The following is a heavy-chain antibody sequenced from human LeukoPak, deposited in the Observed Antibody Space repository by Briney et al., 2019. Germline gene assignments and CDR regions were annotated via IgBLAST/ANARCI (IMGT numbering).Heavy chain of an antibody. V-gene: IGHV4-59*12. Sequence: SETLSLTCTVSGGSISSYYWSWIRQPPGKGLEWIGYIYYSGSTNYNPSLKSRVTISVDTSKNQFSLKLSSVTAADTAVYYCAREADCSSTSCYVDYWGQGTLVTVSS. CDR3: AREADCSSTSCYVDY. CDR2: IYYSGST. CDR1: GGSISSYY. D-gene: IGHD2-2*01. J-gene: IGHJ4*02.